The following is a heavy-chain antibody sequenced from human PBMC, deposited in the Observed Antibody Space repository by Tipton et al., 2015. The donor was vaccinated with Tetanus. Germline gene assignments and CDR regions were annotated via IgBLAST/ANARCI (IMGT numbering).Heavy chain of an antibody. CDR2: ISGGGDT. Sequence: GSLRLSCAASGFTVSNNYMNWVRQAPGKGLEWVSVISGGGDTSYADSVKGRFIISTDNFKNTLYLQMDSLRAEDTAMYYCAKGGWNYWFDPWGQGTLVTVSS. D-gene: IGHD1-7*01. CDR1: GFTVSNNY. J-gene: IGHJ5*02. V-gene: IGHV3-66*01. CDR3: AKGGWNYWFDP.